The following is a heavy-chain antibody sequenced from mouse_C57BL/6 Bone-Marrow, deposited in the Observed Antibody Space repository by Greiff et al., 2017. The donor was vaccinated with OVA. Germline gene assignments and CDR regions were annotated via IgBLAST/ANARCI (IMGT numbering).Heavy chain of an antibody. CDR1: GFTFSSYG. CDR2: ISSGGSYT. D-gene: IGHD3-3*01. J-gene: IGHJ2*01. CDR3: ARLGLGDY. Sequence: EVKLMESGGDLVKPGGSLKLSCAASGFTFSSYGMSWVRQTPDKRLEWVATISSGGSYTYYPDSVKGRFTISRDNAKNTLYLQMSSLKSEDTAMYYCARLGLGDYWGQGTTLTVSS. V-gene: IGHV5-6*01.